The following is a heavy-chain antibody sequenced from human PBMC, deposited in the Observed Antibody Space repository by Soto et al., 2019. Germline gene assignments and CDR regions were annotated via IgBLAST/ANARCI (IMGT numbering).Heavy chain of an antibody. CDR2: IIPFFGPA. CDR1: GGTFSSYA. J-gene: IGHJ4*02. V-gene: IGHV1-69*01. Sequence: QVQLVQSGAEVKKPGSSVKVSCKASGGTFSSYAISWVRQGPGQGLEWMGGIIPFFGPANYDQKFQGRGTITADESTSTAYMELSSLRSEDPAVYECASTAMVDRQNDYWGQGTLVTVSS. D-gene: IGHD5-18*01. CDR3: ASTAMVDRQNDY.